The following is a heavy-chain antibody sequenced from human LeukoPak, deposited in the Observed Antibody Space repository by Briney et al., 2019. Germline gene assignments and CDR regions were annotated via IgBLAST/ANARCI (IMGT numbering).Heavy chain of an antibody. Sequence: ASVKVSCKASGYSFTSHYMHWVRQAPGQGLEWMGWMNPNSGNTGYAQKFQGRVTITRNTSISTAYMELSSLRSEDTAVYYCARGLWFGELFVWGQGTLVTVSS. J-gene: IGHJ4*02. CDR2: MNPNSGNT. CDR1: GYSFTSHY. D-gene: IGHD3-10*01. CDR3: ARGLWFGELFV. V-gene: IGHV1-8*03.